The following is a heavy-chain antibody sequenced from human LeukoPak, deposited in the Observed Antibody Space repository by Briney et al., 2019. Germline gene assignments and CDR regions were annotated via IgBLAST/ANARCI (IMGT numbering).Heavy chain of an antibody. Sequence: GGSLRLSCAASGFTFSSYSMNWVRQAPGKGLEWVSSISSSSSYIYYADSVKGRFTISRDNAKDSLYLQMNSLRAEDTAVYYCARADGFSSSSAFDIWGQGTMVTVSS. CDR2: ISSSSSYI. V-gene: IGHV3-21*01. CDR3: ARADGFSSSSAFDI. J-gene: IGHJ3*02. D-gene: IGHD6-6*01. CDR1: GFTFSSYS.